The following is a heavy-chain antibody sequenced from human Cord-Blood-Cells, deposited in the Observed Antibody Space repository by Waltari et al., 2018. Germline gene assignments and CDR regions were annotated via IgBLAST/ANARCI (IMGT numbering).Heavy chain of an antibody. CDR3: AVTIFGVVINPSFDY. J-gene: IGHJ4*02. Sequence: QVQLVQSGAEVKKPGSSVKVACKASGGTFSSYAISWVRQAPGQGLEGMGGIIPIFGTANYAEKFQGRVRITADKSTSTAYMELSSLRSEDTAVYYCAVTIFGVVINPSFDYWGQGTLVTVSS. D-gene: IGHD3-3*01. V-gene: IGHV1-69*06. CDR1: GGTFSSYA. CDR2: IIPIFGTA.